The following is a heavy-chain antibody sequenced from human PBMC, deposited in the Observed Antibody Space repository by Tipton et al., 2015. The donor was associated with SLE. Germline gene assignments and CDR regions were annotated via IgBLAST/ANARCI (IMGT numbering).Heavy chain of an antibody. CDR2: IYYSGST. J-gene: IGHJ6*03. V-gene: IGHV4-59*01. CDR1: GGSISSYY. CDR3: ARESSSWYGVGYYYYYYYMDV. Sequence: TLSLTCTVSGGSISSYYWSWIRQPPGKGLEWIGYIYYSGSTNYNPSLKSRVTISVDTSKNQFSLKLSSVTAADTAVYYCARESSSWYGVGYYYYYYYMDVWGKGATVTVSS. D-gene: IGHD6-13*01.